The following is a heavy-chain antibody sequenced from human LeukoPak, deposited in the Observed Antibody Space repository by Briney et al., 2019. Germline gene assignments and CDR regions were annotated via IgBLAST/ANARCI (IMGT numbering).Heavy chain of an antibody. D-gene: IGHD2-15*01. CDR1: GFTFSSYG. CDR3: ARDSGQYSLDY. CDR2: ISSSGSTI. J-gene: IGHJ4*02. V-gene: IGHV3-48*04. Sequence: GRSLRLSCAASGFTFSSYGMHWIRQAPGKGLEWVSYISSSGSTIYYADSVKGRFTISRDNAKNSLYLQMNSLRAEDTAVYYCARDSGQYSLDYWGQGTLVTVPS.